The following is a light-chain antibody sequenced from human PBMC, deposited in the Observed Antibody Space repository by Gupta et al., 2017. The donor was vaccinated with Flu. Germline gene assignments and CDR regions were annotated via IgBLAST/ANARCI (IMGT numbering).Light chain of an antibody. CDR1: NIGSKY. V-gene: IGLV3-9*01. CDR3: QVWDSSTSYV. Sequence: LGQTARITCGGNNIGSKYVHWYQQKTGQAPVLVIYRDSNRPSGIPERFSGSNSGNTATLTISRAQAGDEADYYCQVWDSSTSYVFGTGTKVTVL. J-gene: IGLJ1*01. CDR2: RDS.